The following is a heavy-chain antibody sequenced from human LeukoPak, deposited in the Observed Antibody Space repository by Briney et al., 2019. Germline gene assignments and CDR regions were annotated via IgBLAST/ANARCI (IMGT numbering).Heavy chain of an antibody. D-gene: IGHD1-14*01. CDR1: GYTVNRNV. V-gene: IGHV3-66*02. J-gene: IGHJ6*03. CDR3: ARDLAGFEEPRYYYYMDV. CDR2: IYSDDRA. Sequence: GGSLRLSCVASGYTVNRNVMSWVRQAPGKGLEWVSLIYSDDRAFYADSVKGRFTISRNKSKNTLFLQMSSLKPEDTAIYYCARDLAGFEEPRYYYYMDVWGKGTTVTVSS.